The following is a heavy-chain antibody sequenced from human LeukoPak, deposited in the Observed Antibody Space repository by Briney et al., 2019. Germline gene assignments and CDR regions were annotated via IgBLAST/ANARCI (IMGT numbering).Heavy chain of an antibody. CDR1: GFAFRTSV. CDR2: ISYDGSKK. Sequence: GGSLRLSCAASGFAFRTSVMYWVRQAPGKGLEWVAYISYDGSKKFYGDTVKGRVTISRVNSKNMLYLQMDSLSTEDTAVYYCAKEFGVRLGELATLDYWGQGTLVAVSS. D-gene: IGHD3-16*01. V-gene: IGHV3-30*18. J-gene: IGHJ4*02. CDR3: AKEFGVRLGELATLDY.